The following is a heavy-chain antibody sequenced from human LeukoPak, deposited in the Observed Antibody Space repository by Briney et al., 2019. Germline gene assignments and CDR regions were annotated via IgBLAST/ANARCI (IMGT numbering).Heavy chain of an antibody. J-gene: IGHJ4*02. CDR2: ISCSGDST. Sequence: GGSLRLSCAASGFTFSSYSMSWVDQAPGKGLEWVSAISCSGDSTYYADSVKGRFTISRDNPKNTLYLQMNSLRAEDTAVYYCAKVRGYSYGPFDYWGQGTLVTVSS. V-gene: IGHV3-23*01. CDR3: AKVRGYSYGPFDY. D-gene: IGHD5-18*01. CDR1: GFTFSSYS.